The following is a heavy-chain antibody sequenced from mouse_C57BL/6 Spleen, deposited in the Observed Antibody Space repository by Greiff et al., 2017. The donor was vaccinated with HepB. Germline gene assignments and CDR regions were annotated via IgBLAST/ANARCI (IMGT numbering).Heavy chain of an antibody. Sequence: QVQLQQPGAELVKPGASVKLSCKASGYTFTSYWMHWVKQRPGQGLEWIGMIHPNSGSTNYNEKFKSKATLTVDKSSSTAYMQLSSLTSEDSAVYYCASPSYYYGSSYSLDYWGQGTTLTVSS. J-gene: IGHJ2*01. CDR1: GYTFTSYW. V-gene: IGHV1-64*01. D-gene: IGHD1-1*01. CDR2: IHPNSGST. CDR3: ASPSYYYGSSYSLDY.